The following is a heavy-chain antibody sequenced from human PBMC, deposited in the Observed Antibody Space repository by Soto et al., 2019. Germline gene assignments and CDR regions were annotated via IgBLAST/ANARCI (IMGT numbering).Heavy chain of an antibody. D-gene: IGHD3-10*01. CDR3: ARHPGIYYAMDV. CDR1: GFTFSDYY. Sequence: PGGSLRLSCAASGFTFSDYYMSWIRQAPGKGLEWLSYISSGGITIYYADSVKGRFTVSRDNAKNSMYLQMNNLRVEDTAVYYCARHPGIYYAMDVWGQGTTVNVSS. CDR2: ISSGGITI. V-gene: IGHV3-11*01. J-gene: IGHJ6*02.